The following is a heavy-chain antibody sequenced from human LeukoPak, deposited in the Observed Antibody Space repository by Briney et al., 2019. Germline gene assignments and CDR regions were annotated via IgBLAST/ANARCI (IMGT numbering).Heavy chain of an antibody. CDR2: ISYDGSNK. CDR3: ARDLRSLDGSGSYYLNWFDP. CDR1: GFTFSSYA. D-gene: IGHD3-10*01. V-gene: IGHV3-30-3*01. Sequence: PGRSLRPSCAASGFTFSSYAMHWVRQAPGKGLEWVAVISYDGSNKYYADSVKGRFTISRDNSKNTLYLQMNSLRAEDTAVYYCARDLRSLDGSGSYYLNWFDPWGQGTLVTVSS. J-gene: IGHJ5*02.